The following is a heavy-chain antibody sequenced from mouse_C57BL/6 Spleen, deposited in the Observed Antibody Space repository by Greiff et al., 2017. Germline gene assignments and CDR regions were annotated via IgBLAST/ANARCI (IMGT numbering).Heavy chain of an antibody. J-gene: IGHJ1*03. CDR1: GYTFTSYW. CDR3: LMGGSSSRYFDV. V-gene: IGHV1-64*01. D-gene: IGHD1-1*01. CDR2: IHPNSGST. Sequence: QVQLQQPGAELVKPGASVKLSCKASGYTFTSYWMHWVKQRPGQGLEWIGMIHPNSGSTNYNEKFKSKATLTVDKSSSTAYMQLSSLTSEDSAVYYCLMGGSSSRYFDVWGTGTTVTVSS.